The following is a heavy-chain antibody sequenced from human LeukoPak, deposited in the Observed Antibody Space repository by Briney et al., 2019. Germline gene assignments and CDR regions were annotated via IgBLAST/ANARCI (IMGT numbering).Heavy chain of an antibody. V-gene: IGHV4-4*02. CDR1: GGSISSGNW. J-gene: IGHJ4*02. D-gene: IGHD4-17*01. Sequence: PSGTLSLTCAVSGGSISSGNWWSWVRPPPGKGLQWIGEIFHSGSTNYNPSLKSRATISVDNSENQLSLTLTSVTAADTAVYYCAREVGGDFDALDYWGQGTLVTVSS. CDR2: IFHSGST. CDR3: AREVGGDFDALDY.